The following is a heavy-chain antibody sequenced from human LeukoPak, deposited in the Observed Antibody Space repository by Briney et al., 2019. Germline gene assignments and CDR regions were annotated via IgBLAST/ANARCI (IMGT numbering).Heavy chain of an antibody. Sequence: GGSLRLSCAASGFAFSSQAMGWVRQAPGKGLEWVSVISDSGSITYYADSVKGRSTISRDNSKNKLFLQMNSLRAEDTAVYYCAKDARRTSGWYFFDYWGQGTLVTVSS. V-gene: IGHV3-23*01. D-gene: IGHD6-19*01. J-gene: IGHJ4*02. CDR3: AKDARRTSGWYFFDY. CDR1: GFAFSSQA. CDR2: ISDSGSIT.